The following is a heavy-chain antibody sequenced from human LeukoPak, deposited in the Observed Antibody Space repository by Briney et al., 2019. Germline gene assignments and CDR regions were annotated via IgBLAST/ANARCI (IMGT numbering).Heavy chain of an antibody. J-gene: IGHJ6*02. D-gene: IGHD2-2*01. CDR3: ARDLPPAPWNGMDV. CDR2: IYSGGST. V-gene: IGHV3-53*01. Sequence: GGSLRLSCAASGLTVSSNYMSWVRQAPGKGPEWVSVIYSGGSTYYADSVKGRFTISRDNSKNTLYLQMNSLRPEDTAVYYCARDLPPAPWNGMDVWGQGTTVTVSS. CDR1: GLTVSSNY.